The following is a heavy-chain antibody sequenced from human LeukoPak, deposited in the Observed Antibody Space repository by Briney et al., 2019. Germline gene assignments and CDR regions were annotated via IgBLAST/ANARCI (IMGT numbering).Heavy chain of an antibody. V-gene: IGHV1-8*01. D-gene: IGHD1-26*01. Sequence: ASVKVSCKASGYTFINYDINWVRQATGQGLKWMGWMNPSSGNTGYAQKFQGRVTMTRNTSISTAYMELSSLRSEDTAVYYCARVVVGATIPHYWGQGTLVTVSS. J-gene: IGHJ4*02. CDR2: MNPSSGNT. CDR3: ARVVVGATIPHY. CDR1: GYTFINYD.